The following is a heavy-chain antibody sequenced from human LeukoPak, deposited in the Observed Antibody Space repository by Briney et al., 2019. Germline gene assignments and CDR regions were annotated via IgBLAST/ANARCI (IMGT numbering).Heavy chain of an antibody. CDR3: ARVLAAAGTFDF. CDR2: TYYRSKRYN. D-gene: IGHD6-13*01. V-gene: IGHV6-1*01. CDR1: GDSVSSNSAA. J-gene: IGHJ4*02. Sequence: PSQTLSLTCAISGDSVSSNSAAWNWIRQSPSRGLEWLGRTYYRSKRYNDYAVSVKSRIIINPDISKNQFSLQLNSVTPEDTAMYYCARVLAAAGTFDFWGRGSLVTVSS.